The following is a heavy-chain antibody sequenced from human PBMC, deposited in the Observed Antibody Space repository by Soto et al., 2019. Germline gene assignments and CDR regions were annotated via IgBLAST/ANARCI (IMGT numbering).Heavy chain of an antibody. CDR1: GGSISSYY. CDR3: ARDGYSSGYNWFDP. D-gene: IGHD6-19*01. CDR2: IYYSGST. J-gene: IGHJ5*02. V-gene: IGHV4-59*01. Sequence: RSLTCTVSGGSISSYYWSWIRQPPGKGLEWIGYIYYSGSTNYNPSLKSRVTISVDTSKNQFSLKLSSVTAADTAVYYRARDGYSSGYNWFDPCGQGPLVTVSS.